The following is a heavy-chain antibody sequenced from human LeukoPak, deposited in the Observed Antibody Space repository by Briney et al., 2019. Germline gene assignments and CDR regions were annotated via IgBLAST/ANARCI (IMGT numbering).Heavy chain of an antibody. D-gene: IGHD5-12*01. J-gene: IGHJ4*02. Sequence: SETLSLTCTVSGGSISSSSYYWGWLRQPPGKGLEWIGSIYYSGSTYYNPSLKSRVTISVDTSKNQFSLKLSSVTAADTAVYYCARIVRSGYDLYFDYWGQGTLVTVSS. CDR1: GGSISSSSYY. V-gene: IGHV4-39*01. CDR3: ARIVRSGYDLYFDY. CDR2: IYYSGST.